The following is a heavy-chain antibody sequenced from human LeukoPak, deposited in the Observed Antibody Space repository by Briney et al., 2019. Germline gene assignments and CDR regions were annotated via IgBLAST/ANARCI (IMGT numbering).Heavy chain of an antibody. Sequence: SETLSLTCAVYGGSFSGYYWSWIRQPPGKGLEWIGEINHSGSTSYNPSLKSRVTISVDTSKTQFSLKLSSVTAADTAVYYCARGSRFSYYYDSSGYYYYAFDIWGQGTMVTVSS. J-gene: IGHJ3*02. CDR3: ARGSRFSYYYDSSGYYYYAFDI. CDR2: INHSGST. CDR1: GGSFSGYY. V-gene: IGHV4-34*01. D-gene: IGHD3-22*01.